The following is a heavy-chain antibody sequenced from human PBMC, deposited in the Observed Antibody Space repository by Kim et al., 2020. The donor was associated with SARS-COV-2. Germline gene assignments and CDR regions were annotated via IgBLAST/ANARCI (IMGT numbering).Heavy chain of an antibody. V-gene: IGHV4-4*08. J-gene: IGHJ6*01. CDR2: IFSSGVT. Sequence: SETLSLTCTVSGGSMKNYYWNWVRRPPGKGLEWIGYIFSSGVTNFNPSFASRVTMSVDTSKNQFSLSLTSATAADTAEYYCARDPGEVTVSAVARSYY. CDR3: ARDPGEVTVSAVARSYY. D-gene: IGHD3-3*01. CDR1: GGSMKNYY.